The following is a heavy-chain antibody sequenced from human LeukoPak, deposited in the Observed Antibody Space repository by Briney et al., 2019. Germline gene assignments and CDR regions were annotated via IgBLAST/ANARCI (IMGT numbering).Heavy chain of an antibody. CDR2: INSDGSST. V-gene: IGHV3-74*01. CDR1: GFTFSSYW. Sequence: GGSLRLSCAASGFTFSSYWMHWVRQAPGKGLVWVSRINSDGSSTSYADSVKGRFTISRDNAKNTLYLQMNSLRAEDTAVYYCARSYYDFWAPDENAFDTWGQGTMVTVSS. D-gene: IGHD3-3*01. CDR3: ARSYYDFWAPDENAFDT. J-gene: IGHJ3*02.